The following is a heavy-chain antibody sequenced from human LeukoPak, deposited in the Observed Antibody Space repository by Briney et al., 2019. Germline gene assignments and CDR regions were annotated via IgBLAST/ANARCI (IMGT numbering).Heavy chain of an antibody. CDR3: SRQSHSHHYDY. CDR1: GGSISSSSRDYY. V-gene: IGHV4-39*01. D-gene: IGHD5-18*01. CDR2: ISYSWTT. J-gene: IGHJ4*02. Sequence: KSSETLSLTCSVSGGSISSSSRDYYWGWVRQPPGKGLEWIGSISYSWTTYYNPSLKSRVPIPADPSNNQFSLKLTPVTAADTAVYYCSRQSHSHHYDYWGQGTLVTVSS.